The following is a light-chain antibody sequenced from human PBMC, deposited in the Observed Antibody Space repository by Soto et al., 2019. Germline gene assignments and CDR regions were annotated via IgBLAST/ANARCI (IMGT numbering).Light chain of an antibody. CDR3: QKYGGAPWT. J-gene: IGKJ1*01. V-gene: IGKV1-27*01. CDR2: SAI. CDR1: QDISIF. Sequence: DIQMTQFPSSLSASVGDNVTITCRASQDISIFLAWYHQRPGKTPNLLIYSAIALHSGVPSRFSGSGAGTDFALTISGLQPEDVGNYYCQKYGGAPWTFGQGTNVDLK.